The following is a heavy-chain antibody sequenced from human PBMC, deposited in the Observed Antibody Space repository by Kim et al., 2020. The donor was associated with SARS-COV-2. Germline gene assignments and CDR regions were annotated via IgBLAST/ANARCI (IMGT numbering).Heavy chain of an antibody. Sequence: SETLSLTCTVSGGSISSSSYYWGWIRQPPGKGLEWIGSIYYSGSTYYNPSLKSRVTISVDTSKNQFSLKLSSVTAADTAVYYCARLGYYGQMATYYYDSSGYTVVDYWGQGTLVTVSS. V-gene: IGHV4-39*01. CDR1: GGSISSSSYY. J-gene: IGHJ4*02. CDR3: ARLGYYGQMATYYYDSSGYTVVDY. D-gene: IGHD3-22*01. CDR2: IYYSGST.